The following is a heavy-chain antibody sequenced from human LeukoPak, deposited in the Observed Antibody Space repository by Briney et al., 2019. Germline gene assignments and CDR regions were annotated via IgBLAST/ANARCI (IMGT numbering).Heavy chain of an antibody. D-gene: IGHD3/OR15-3a*01. Sequence: TGGSRRLSCAASGFTFTSYWMHWVRQAPGKGLVWVSRINSDGSSTIFADSVRGRFTISRDNAKNTLYLQMNSLRAEDTAVYYCVRGFQGLDVWGKGTTVTVSS. J-gene: IGHJ6*04. CDR2: INSDGSST. V-gene: IGHV3-74*01. CDR1: GFTFTSYW. CDR3: VRGFQGLDV.